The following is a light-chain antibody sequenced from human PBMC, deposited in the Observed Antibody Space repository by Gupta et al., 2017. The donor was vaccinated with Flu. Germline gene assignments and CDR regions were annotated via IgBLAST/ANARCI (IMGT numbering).Light chain of an antibody. J-gene: IGKJ1*01. Sequence: DIVMTQSPDSLAVSLGERATLKCKSGQNILYSSNNRNSLAWYQQKPGQPPKLLIYWASTREPGVPDRFTGGGSGTDFTLTISSLQAEVVAVYYFHQYFSAPWSFGQRTKVEI. V-gene: IGKV4-1*01. CDR1: QNILYSSNNRNS. CDR3: HQYFSAPWS. CDR2: WAS.